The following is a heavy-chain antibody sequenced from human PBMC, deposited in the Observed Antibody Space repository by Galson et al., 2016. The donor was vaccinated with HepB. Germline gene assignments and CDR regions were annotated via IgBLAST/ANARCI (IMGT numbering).Heavy chain of an antibody. CDR3: ARKWAYDRTIIDY. J-gene: IGHJ4*02. D-gene: IGHD3-22*01. CDR1: GFTFSSYA. CDR2: ISYDGNNK. Sequence: SLRLSCAASGFTFSSYAMHWVRQAPGKGLEWVALISYDGNNKYYADSVRGRFTISRDNSKNTLYLQMNSLRPEDTAAYYRARKWAYDRTIIDYWGQGTLVTVSS. V-gene: IGHV3-30-3*01.